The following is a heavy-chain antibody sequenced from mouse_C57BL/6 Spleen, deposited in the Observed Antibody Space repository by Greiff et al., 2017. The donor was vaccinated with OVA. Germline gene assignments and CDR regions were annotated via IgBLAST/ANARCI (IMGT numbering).Heavy chain of an antibody. CDR2: ISNLAYSI. D-gene: IGHD1-1*01. CDR3: ARQGGSSYGWYFDV. Sequence: EVNLVESGGGLVQPGGSLKLSCAASGFTFSDYGMAWVRQAPRKGPEWVAFISNLAYSIYYADTVTGRFTISRENAKNTLYLEMSSLRSEDTAMYYCARQGGSSYGWYFDVWGTGTTVTVSS. J-gene: IGHJ1*03. CDR1: GFTFSDYG. V-gene: IGHV5-15*01.